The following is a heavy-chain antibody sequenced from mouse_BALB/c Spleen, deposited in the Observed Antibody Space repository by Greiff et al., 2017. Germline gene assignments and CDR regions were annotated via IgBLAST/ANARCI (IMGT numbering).Heavy chain of an antibody. D-gene: IGHD3-1*01. CDR2: IYPGGGYT. CDR3: ARLGLYAMDY. V-gene: IGHV1-63*02. CDR1: GYTFTNYW. Sequence: QVQLKESGAELVRPGTSVKISCKASGYTFTNYWLGWVKQRPGHGLEWIGDIYPGGGYTNYNEKFKGKATLTADTSSSTAYMQLSSLTSEDSAVYFCARLGLYAMDYWGQGTSVTVSS. J-gene: IGHJ4*01.